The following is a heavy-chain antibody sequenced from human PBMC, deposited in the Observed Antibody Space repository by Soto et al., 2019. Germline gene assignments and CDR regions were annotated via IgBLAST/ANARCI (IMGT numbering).Heavy chain of an antibody. CDR3: AGLYHYDSSGYYDY. CDR1: GNSFTTYY. Sequence: ASVKVSCKASGNSFTTYYMHWVRQAPGQGLEWMGIINPSGGRTTYAQKFQGRVTMTRDASTSTFHMELSSLTSEDTAVYYCAGLYHYDSSGYYDYWGQGTLVTVSS. V-gene: IGHV1-46*01. J-gene: IGHJ4*02. CDR2: INPSGGRT. D-gene: IGHD3-22*01.